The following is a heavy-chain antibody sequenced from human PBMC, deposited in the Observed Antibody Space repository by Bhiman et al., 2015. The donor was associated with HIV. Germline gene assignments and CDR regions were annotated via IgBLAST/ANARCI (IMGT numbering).Heavy chain of an antibody. Sequence: QVQLVESGGGVVQPGRSLRLSCAASGFTFSSFGMNWVRQAPGKGLEWVSIIYNDGSTYFADSVKGRFTISKDNAKNSLYLQMNSLRAEDTAVYYCTREFYTDPFAFDIWGQGTMVTVSS. V-gene: IGHV3-NL1*01. CDR1: GFTFSSFG. CDR2: IYNDGST. CDR3: TREFYTDPFAFDI. J-gene: IGHJ3*02. D-gene: IGHD3-16*01.